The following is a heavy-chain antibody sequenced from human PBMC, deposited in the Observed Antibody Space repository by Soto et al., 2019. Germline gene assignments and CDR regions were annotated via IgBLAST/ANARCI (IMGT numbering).Heavy chain of an antibody. D-gene: IGHD6-13*01. CDR2: IIPFLDRT. Sequence: QGQLVQSGAEVRKPGSSVKVSCKTSGGTFSTDSFSWVRQAPGQGLEWMGRIIPFLDRTNSAQQFQGRVTITADKSSSTVYMELTSLRSNDTAIYYCATSLKQLAYFDYWAQGTLVTVSS. J-gene: IGHJ4*02. V-gene: IGHV1-69*02. CDR3: ATSLKQLAYFDY. CDR1: GGTFSTDS.